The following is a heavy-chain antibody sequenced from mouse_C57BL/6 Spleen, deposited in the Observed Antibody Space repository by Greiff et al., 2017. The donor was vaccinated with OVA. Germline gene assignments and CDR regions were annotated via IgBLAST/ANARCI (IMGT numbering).Heavy chain of an antibody. Sequence: QVQLQQSGAELVRPGASVTLSCKASGYTFTDYEMHWVKQTPVHGLEWIGAIDPETGGTAYNQKFKGKAILTADKSSSTAYMELRSLTSEDSAVYYCTRGGLRQGPWFAYWGQGTLVTVSA. V-gene: IGHV1-15*01. CDR2: IDPETGGT. J-gene: IGHJ3*01. CDR1: GYTFTDYE. D-gene: IGHD2-4*01. CDR3: TRGGLRQGPWFAY.